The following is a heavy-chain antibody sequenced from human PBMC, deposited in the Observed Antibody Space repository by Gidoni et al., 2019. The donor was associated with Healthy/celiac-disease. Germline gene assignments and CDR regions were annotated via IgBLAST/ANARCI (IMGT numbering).Heavy chain of an antibody. CDR3: AKDVEVRDGYKIYYYYGMDV. V-gene: IGHV3-30*18. CDR1: GFTFRSFG. D-gene: IGHD5-12*01. J-gene: IGHJ6*02. Sequence: QVQLVESGGGVVQPGRSLRLSCAASGFTFRSFGLNWVRQAPGKGLEWVAVISYDGSNKYYVYAVKGRFIISRDNSKNTLYLQMNSLRAEDTALYYCAKDVEVRDGYKIYYYYGMDVWGQGTTVTVSS. CDR2: ISYDGSNK.